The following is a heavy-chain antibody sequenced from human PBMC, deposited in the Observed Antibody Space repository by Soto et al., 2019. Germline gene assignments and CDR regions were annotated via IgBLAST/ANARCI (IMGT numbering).Heavy chain of an antibody. CDR1: GFTFSSYS. V-gene: IGHV3-48*04. Sequence: GGSLRLSCAASGFTFSSYSMNWVRQAPGKGLEGVSYISSSSSTIYYADSVKGRFTISRDNAKNSLYLQMNSLRAEDTAVYYCARDLTVTTGPSYYYYGMDVWGQGTTVTVSS. D-gene: IGHD4-17*01. J-gene: IGHJ6*02. CDR3: ARDLTVTTGPSYYYYGMDV. CDR2: ISSSSSTI.